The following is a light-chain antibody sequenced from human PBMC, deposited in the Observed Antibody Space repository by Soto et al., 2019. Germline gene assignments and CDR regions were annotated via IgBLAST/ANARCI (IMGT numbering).Light chain of an antibody. Sequence: EIVLTQSPATLSLSPGERATLSCRASQSVSSYLAWYQQKPGQAPRLLIYDASNRATGIPARFSGSGSGTDFTLPISSLEPEEFAVYYCQQRSNWPFTFGPGNKVDIK. V-gene: IGKV3-11*01. CDR2: DAS. J-gene: IGKJ3*01. CDR1: QSVSSY. CDR3: QQRSNWPFT.